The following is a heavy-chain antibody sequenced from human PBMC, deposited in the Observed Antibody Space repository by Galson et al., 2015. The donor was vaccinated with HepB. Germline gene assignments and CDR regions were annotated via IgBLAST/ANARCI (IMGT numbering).Heavy chain of an antibody. V-gene: IGHV4-61*02. Sequence: TLSLTCTVSGGSISSGSYYWSWIRQPAGKGLEWIGRIYTSGSTNYNPPLKSRVTISVDTSKNQFSLKLSSVTAADTAVYYCAREGPGYYDSSGYPQTWYFDLWGRGTLVTVSS. D-gene: IGHD3-22*01. CDR2: IYTSGST. J-gene: IGHJ2*01. CDR1: GGSISSGSYY. CDR3: AREGPGYYDSSGYPQTWYFDL.